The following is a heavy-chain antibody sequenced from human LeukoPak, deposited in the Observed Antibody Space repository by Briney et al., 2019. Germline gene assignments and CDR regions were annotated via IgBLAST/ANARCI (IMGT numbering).Heavy chain of an antibody. D-gene: IGHD6-13*01. CDR3: ARGEQQLTLGLDAFDI. CDR2: ISSSSSYI. J-gene: IGHJ3*02. CDR1: GFTFSSYE. V-gene: IGHV3-21*01. Sequence: GGSLRLSCAASGFTFSSYEMNWVRQAPGKGLEWVSSISSSSSYIYYADSVKGRFTISRDNAKNSLYLQMNSLRAGDTAVYYCARGEQQLTLGLDAFDIWGQGTMVTVSS.